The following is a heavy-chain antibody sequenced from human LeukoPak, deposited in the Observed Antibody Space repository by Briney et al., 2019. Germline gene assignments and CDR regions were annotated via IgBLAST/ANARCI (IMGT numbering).Heavy chain of an antibody. CDR3: AKGSYYDSSGSFYFDY. CDR1: GFTFSSYA. V-gene: IGHV3-23*01. Sequence: GGSLRLSCAASGFTFSSYAMSWVRQAPGKGLEWVSGIRGSGDNTYYADSVKGRFTISRDNSKNRLYVQVNSLGTEDTAAYYCAKGSYYDSSGSFYFDYWGQGTLVTVSS. D-gene: IGHD3-22*01. J-gene: IGHJ4*02. CDR2: IRGSGDNT.